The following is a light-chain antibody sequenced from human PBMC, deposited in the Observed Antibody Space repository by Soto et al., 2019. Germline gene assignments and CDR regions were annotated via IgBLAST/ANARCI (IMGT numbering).Light chain of an antibody. CDR1: QSLGRY. Sequence: EIVLTQSPGTLSLSPGERATLSCRASQSLGRYLAWYQQKPGQAPRLLIYDASHRATGIPVRFSGSGSGTEFTLTISSLQSEDFAVYYCQQYINWPRTFGQGTKV. V-gene: IGKV3D-15*01. J-gene: IGKJ1*01. CDR2: DAS. CDR3: QQYINWPRT.